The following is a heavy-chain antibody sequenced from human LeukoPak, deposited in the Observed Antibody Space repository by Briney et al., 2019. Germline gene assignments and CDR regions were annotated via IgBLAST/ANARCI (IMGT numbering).Heavy chain of an antibody. V-gene: IGHV3-7*01. D-gene: IGHD3-9*01. Sequence: PGGSLRLSCAASGFTFSSYSMNWVRQAPGKGLEWVANIKQDGSEKYYVDSVKGRFTISRDNAKNSLYLQMNSLRAEDTAVYYCARDSAYYDILTGYYLGPFDPWGQGTLVTVSS. CDR1: GFTFSSYS. CDR2: IKQDGSEK. J-gene: IGHJ5*02. CDR3: ARDSAYYDILTGYYLGPFDP.